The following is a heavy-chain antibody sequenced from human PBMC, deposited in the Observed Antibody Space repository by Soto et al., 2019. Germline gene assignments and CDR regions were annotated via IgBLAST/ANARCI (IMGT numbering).Heavy chain of an antibody. D-gene: IGHD5-18*01. CDR3: ASSKGYSYGDLYYYYGMDV. V-gene: IGHV3-11*04. CDR2: ISSSGSTI. Sequence: GGSLRLSCAASGFTFSDYYMSWIRQAPGKGLEWVSYISSSGSTIYYADSVKGRFTISRDNAKNSLYLQMNSLRAEDTAVYYCASSKGYSYGDLYYYYGMDVWGQGTTVTVSS. CDR1: GFTFSDYY. J-gene: IGHJ6*02.